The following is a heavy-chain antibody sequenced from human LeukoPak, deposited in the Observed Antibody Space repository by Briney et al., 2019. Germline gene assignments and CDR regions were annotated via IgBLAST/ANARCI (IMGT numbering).Heavy chain of an antibody. Sequence: GRSLGLSCAASGLNNKFWMSWVRQAPGKGLGWVANIKHDGSERNYWDSVKGRFTIARDNATTSGFLPMTGLRAEDVAVYSCATHQAIEYDISSGGYYFDSWGKGILVTVSS. D-gene: IGHD2-15*01. CDR1: GLNNKFW. CDR3: ATHQAIEYDISSGGYYFDS. V-gene: IGHV3-7*01. CDR2: IKHDGSER. J-gene: IGHJ4*02.